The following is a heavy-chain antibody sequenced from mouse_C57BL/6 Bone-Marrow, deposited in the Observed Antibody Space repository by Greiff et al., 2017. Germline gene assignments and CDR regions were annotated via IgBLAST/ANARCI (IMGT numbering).Heavy chain of an antibody. V-gene: IGHV1-55*01. CDR1: GYTFTSYW. D-gene: IGHD2-10*01. J-gene: IGHJ1*03. CDR3: ARPYYGSYWYFDV. CDR2: IYPGSGST. Sequence: VQLQQPGAELVKPGASVKMSCKASGYTFTSYWITWVKQRPGQGLEWIGDIYPGSGSTNYNEKFKSKATLTVDTSSSTAYMQLSSLTSEDSAVYYCARPYYGSYWYFDVWGTGTTVTVSA.